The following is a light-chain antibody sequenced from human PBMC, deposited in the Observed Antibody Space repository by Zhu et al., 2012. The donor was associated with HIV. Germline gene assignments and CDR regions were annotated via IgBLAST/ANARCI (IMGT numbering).Light chain of an antibody. CDR3: QHRNNWPSVT. Sequence: EIVLTQSPATLSLFPGERATLSCRASQSISKYLAWYQQKPGQAPRLLIYDASTRATGIPLRFSGSGSGADFTLTISSLEPEDSAVYYCQHRNNWPSVTFGGGTERWRSN. J-gene: IGKJ4*01. CDR2: DAS. CDR1: QSISKY. V-gene: IGKV3-11*01.